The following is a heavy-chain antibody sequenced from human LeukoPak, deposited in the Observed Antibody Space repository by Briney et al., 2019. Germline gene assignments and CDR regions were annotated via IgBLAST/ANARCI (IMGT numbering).Heavy chain of an antibody. CDR3: ARGLRGYNSANWFDP. J-gene: IGHJ5*02. CDR2: IYHSGST. V-gene: IGHV4-30-2*01. CDR1: GGSISSGDYS. D-gene: IGHD5-24*01. Sequence: PSETLSLTCTVSGGSISSGDYSWSWIRQPPGKGLEWIGYIYHSGSTYYNPSLKSRVTISVDRSKNQFSLKLSSVTAADTAVYYCARGLRGYNSANWFDPWGQGTLVTVSS.